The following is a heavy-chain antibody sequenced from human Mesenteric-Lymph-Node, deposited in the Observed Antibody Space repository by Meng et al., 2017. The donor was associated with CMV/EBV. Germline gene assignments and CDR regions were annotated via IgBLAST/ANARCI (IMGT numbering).Heavy chain of an antibody. CDR3: ARGMSGSYYYFWSGYQYYYGMDV. CDR1: GGSISSYY. Sequence: SETLSLTCTVSGGSISSYYWSWIRQPPGKGLEWIGYIYYSGSTNYNPSLKSRVTISVDTSKNQFSLKLSSVTAADTAVYYCARGMSGSYYYFWSGYQYYYGMDVWGQGTTVTVSS. CDR2: IYYSGST. V-gene: IGHV4-59*01. J-gene: IGHJ6*02. D-gene: IGHD3-3*01.